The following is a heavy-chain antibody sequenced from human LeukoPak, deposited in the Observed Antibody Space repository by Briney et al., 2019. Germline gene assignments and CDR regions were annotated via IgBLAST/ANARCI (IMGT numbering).Heavy chain of an antibody. V-gene: IGHV3-43*02. J-gene: IGHJ6*03. Sequence: GGSLRLSCAASGFTFDDYAMHWVRQAPGKVLEWVSLISGDGGSTYYADSVKGRFTISRDNSKNSLYLQMNSLRTEDTALYYCAKDDVIAASYYYYYMDVWGKGTTVTVSS. CDR1: GFTFDDYA. CDR3: AKDDVIAASYYYYYMDV. CDR2: ISGDGGST. D-gene: IGHD6-6*01.